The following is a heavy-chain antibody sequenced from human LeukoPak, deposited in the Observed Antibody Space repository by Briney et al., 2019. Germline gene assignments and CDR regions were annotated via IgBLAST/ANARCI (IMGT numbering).Heavy chain of an antibody. CDR3: ARLRGYSYGYGRSLAYNWFDP. CDR2: IYHSGST. CDR1: GGSISSDY. V-gene: IGHV4-59*12. J-gene: IGHJ5*02. Sequence: SETQSLTCTVSGGSISSDYWSWIRQPPGKGLEWIGYIYHSGSTNYNPSLKSRVTISVHTSKNQFSLKLSSMTAADTAVYYCARLRGYSYGYGRSLAYNWFDPWGQGTLVTVSS. D-gene: IGHD5-18*01.